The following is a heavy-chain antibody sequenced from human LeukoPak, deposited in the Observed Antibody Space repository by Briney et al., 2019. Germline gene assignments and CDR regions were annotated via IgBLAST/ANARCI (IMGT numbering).Heavy chain of an antibody. D-gene: IGHD3-10*01. CDR1: GYTFTSYD. CDR3: ARGPADYGTGTYYINY. V-gene: IGHV1-8*01. J-gene: IGHJ4*02. Sequence: EASVKVSCKASGYTFTSYDINWVRQATGQGLEWMGWMNPNSGNTGYAQKFQGRVTMTRNTSISTAYMEPSSLRSEDTAVYYRARGPADYGTGTYYINYWGQGTLVTVSS. CDR2: MNPNSGNT.